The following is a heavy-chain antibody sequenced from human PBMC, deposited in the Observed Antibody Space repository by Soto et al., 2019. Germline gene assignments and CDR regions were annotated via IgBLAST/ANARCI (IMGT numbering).Heavy chain of an antibody. CDR2: IKSKTDGGTT. CDR1: GFTFSKAW. D-gene: IGHD2-2*01. Sequence: GGSLRLSCAASGFTFSKAWMNWVRQAPGKGLEWVGRIKSKTDGGTTDYAAPVKGRFTISRDDSKNTLYLQMNSLKTEDTAVYYCTAAVPGGVVVPDAMWDYYYGMDVWGQGTTVTVSS. J-gene: IGHJ6*02. CDR3: TAAVPGGVVVPDAMWDYYYGMDV. V-gene: IGHV3-15*07.